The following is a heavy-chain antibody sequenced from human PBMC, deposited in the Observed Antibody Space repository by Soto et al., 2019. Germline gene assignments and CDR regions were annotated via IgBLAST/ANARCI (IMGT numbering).Heavy chain of an antibody. CDR1: GGSISSSSYY. V-gene: IGHV4-39*01. CDR2: IYYSGST. Sequence: PSETLSLTCTVSGGSISSSSYYWGWIRQPPGKGLEWIGSIYYSGSTYYNPSLKSRVTISVDTSKNQFSLKLSSVTAADTAVYYCARQYSDYYFDYWGQGTLVTVSS. CDR3: ARQYSDYYFDY. D-gene: IGHD4-17*01. J-gene: IGHJ4*02.